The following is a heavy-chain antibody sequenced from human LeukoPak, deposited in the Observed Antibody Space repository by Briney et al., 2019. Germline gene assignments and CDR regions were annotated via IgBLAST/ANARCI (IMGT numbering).Heavy chain of an antibody. D-gene: IGHD6-13*01. Sequence: SETLSLTCTVSGGSISSSSAYWGWIRQPPGKGLEWIGSIYYSKNTYYNPSLKSRVTISADTSKNQFSLTLGSVSATDTAVYYCARPTMFSAAGIFDYWGQGTLVTVSS. V-gene: IGHV4-39*01. CDR2: IYYSKNT. CDR3: ARPTMFSAAGIFDY. CDR1: GGSISSSSAY. J-gene: IGHJ4*02.